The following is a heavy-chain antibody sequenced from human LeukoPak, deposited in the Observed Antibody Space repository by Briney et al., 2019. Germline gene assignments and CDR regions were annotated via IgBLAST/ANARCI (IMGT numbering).Heavy chain of an antibody. CDR2: ISGSSSYI. CDR1: GFTFSSYS. Sequence: GGSLRLSCAVSGFTFSSYSMNWVRQAPGKGLEWVSSISGSSSYIYYADSVKGRFTISRDNAKNSLYLQMNSLRAEDTAVYYCARGVGGNSKWFDRWGQGTLVTVSS. J-gene: IGHJ5*02. CDR3: ARGVGGNSKWFDR. V-gene: IGHV3-21*01. D-gene: IGHD4-11*01.